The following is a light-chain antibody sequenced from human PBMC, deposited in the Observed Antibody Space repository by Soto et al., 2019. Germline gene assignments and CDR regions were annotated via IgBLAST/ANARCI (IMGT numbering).Light chain of an antibody. V-gene: IGKV3D-15*01. CDR1: QTVNSR. J-gene: IGKJ1*01. Sequence: EIVMTQSPATLSVSPGERATLSCRASQTVNSRLAWYQHKPGQPPRLLIYDASNRATGIPVRFSGSGSGTDFTLTISSLEPEDFAVYYCQQYNNWWTFGQGTKVDIK. CDR2: DAS. CDR3: QQYNNWWT.